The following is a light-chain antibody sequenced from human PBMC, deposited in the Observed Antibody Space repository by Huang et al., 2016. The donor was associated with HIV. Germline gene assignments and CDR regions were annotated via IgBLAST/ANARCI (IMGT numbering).Light chain of an antibody. Sequence: DIILTQSPNSLALSLGERAAINCTSSQNVFYSSNTKNYLMWYQVKPGQPPQLLLYWASTRESGVPDRFSGSGSGTEFTLTISNLQAEDVAVYYCHQYYNTPQTFGQGTKV. CDR3: HQYYNTPQT. J-gene: IGKJ1*01. CDR2: WAS. V-gene: IGKV4-1*01. CDR1: QNVFYSSNTKNY.